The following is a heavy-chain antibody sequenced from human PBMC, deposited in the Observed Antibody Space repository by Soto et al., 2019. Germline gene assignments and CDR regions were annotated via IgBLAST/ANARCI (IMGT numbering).Heavy chain of an antibody. CDR1: GYTFTGFS. CDR2: INPSGGST. D-gene: IGHD2-8*01. J-gene: IGHJ6*02. Sequence: ASVKVSCKASGYTFTGFSMHWVRQAPGQGLEWMGIINPSGGSTSYAQKFQGRVTMTKDTSTGTVYMELSSLRSEDTAVYYCARETVRRVYAMRMGVDFWGQGTTVTVSS. CDR3: ARETVRRVYAMRMGVDF. V-gene: IGHV1-46*01.